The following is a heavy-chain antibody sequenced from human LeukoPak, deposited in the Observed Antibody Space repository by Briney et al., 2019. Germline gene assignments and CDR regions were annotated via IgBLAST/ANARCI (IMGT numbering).Heavy chain of an antibody. D-gene: IGHD2-15*01. V-gene: IGHV3-21*01. CDR3: ARSGGFGY. Sequence: GGSLRLSCAASGFTFSSYSMNWVRQAPGKGLEWVSSISSSSSYIYYADSVKGRFTISRDNSRNTLYLQMNSLRAEDTAVYYCARSGGFGYWGQGTLVTVSS. CDR2: ISSSSSYI. CDR1: GFTFSSYS. J-gene: IGHJ4*02.